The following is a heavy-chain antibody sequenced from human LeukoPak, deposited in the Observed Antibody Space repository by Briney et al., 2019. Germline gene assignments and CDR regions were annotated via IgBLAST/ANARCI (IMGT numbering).Heavy chain of an antibody. CDR2: ISYDRSNK. Sequence: GGSLRLSSAPSGVTFSTYAMRGGCQAPGKGLEWGAVISYDRSNKYYADSVKGRFTISREDSKNTLYLQMNSLRGEDTAVYYCARNPGIAAAGTYFDYWGQGTMVTVSS. V-gene: IGHV3-30*04. J-gene: IGHJ4*02. D-gene: IGHD6-13*01. CDR1: GVTFSTYA. CDR3: ARNPGIAAAGTYFDY.